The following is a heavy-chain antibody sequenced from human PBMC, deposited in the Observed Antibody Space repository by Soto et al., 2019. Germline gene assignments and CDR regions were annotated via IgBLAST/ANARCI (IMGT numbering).Heavy chain of an antibody. V-gene: IGHV4-38-2*02. CDR1: GYSISSGYY. J-gene: IGHJ5*02. Sequence: SETLSLTCAVSGYSISSGYYWGWIRQPPGKGLEWIGSMYHSGNTYYNPSLKSRVTISVDTSKNQFSLKLSSVTAADTAVYYCARDISSSSENWFDPWGQGILVTVPQ. CDR2: MYHSGNT. D-gene: IGHD6-6*01. CDR3: ARDISSSSENWFDP.